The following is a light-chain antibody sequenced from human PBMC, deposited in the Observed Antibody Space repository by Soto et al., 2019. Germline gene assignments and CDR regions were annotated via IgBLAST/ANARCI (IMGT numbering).Light chain of an antibody. V-gene: IGKV1-5*03. CDR2: RAS. CDR1: EPISRW. Sequence: DIRMPQSPSTLSASVGDRVTITCRASEPISRWLAWYQQKPGKAPKLLIHRASTLEGGVTSRFSVRGSVSDFTLTIDSLLPDDFASYYCQQYKSFSPYTVGQGTKLEIK. J-gene: IGKJ2*01. CDR3: QQYKSFSPYT.